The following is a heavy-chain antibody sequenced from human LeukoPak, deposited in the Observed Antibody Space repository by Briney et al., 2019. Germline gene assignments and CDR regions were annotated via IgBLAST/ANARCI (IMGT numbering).Heavy chain of an antibody. J-gene: IGHJ4*02. V-gene: IGHV4-59*12. CDR1: GGSISSYY. CDR3: ARGSNWGDY. CDR2: IYYSGNS. D-gene: IGHD7-27*01. Sequence: SETLSLTCTVSGGSISSYYWSWIRQPPGKGLEWIGYIYYSGNSNYNPSLKSRVTMSVDTSKNQFSLKLSSVTAADTAVYYCARGSNWGDYWGQGALVTVSS.